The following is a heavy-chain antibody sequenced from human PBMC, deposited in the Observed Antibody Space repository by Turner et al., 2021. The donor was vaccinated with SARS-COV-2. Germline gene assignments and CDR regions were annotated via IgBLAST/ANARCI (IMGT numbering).Heavy chain of an antibody. CDR3: ARLLNPGSYYYYYYGMDV. J-gene: IGHJ6*02. CDR1: GCSISSSNYY. D-gene: IGHD3-10*01. CDR2: IDYCGST. Sequence: QLHLQESGPGLVKPSETLSLTCTVSGCSISSSNYYWGWIRQPPGKGLGWLGRIDYCGSTYYNPSLKGRVTRSVDTSKNQFSLKLSSVTAADTAVYYCARLLNPGSYYYYYYGMDVWGQGTTVTVSS. V-gene: IGHV4-39*01.